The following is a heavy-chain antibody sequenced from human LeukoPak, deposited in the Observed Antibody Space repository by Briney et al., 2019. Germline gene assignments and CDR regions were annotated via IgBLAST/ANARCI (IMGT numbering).Heavy chain of an antibody. J-gene: IGHJ6*02. CDR2: IYYSGST. CDR3: ARAPTYYYYGMDV. CDR1: GGSISSGDYY. V-gene: IGHV4-30-4*01. Sequence: SETLSLICTVSGGSISSGDYYWSWIRQPPGKGLEWIGYIYYSGSTYYNPSLKSRVTISVDTSKNQFSLKLSSVTAADTAVYYCARAPTYYYYGMDVWGQGTTVTVSS.